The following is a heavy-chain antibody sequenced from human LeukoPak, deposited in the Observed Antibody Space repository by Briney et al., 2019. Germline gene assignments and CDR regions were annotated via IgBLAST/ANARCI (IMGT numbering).Heavy chain of an antibody. D-gene: IGHD2-2*01. CDR3: ARGCSSTSCHYYYGMDV. J-gene: IGHJ6*04. V-gene: IGHV4-31*03. CDR2: IYYSGST. Sequence: SETLSLTCTVSGGSISSGGYYWSWIRQHPGKGLEWIGYIYYSGSTYYNPSLKSRVTISVDTSKNQFSLKLSSVTAADTAAYYCARGCSSTSCHYYYGMDVWGKGTTVTVSS. CDR1: GGSISSGGYY.